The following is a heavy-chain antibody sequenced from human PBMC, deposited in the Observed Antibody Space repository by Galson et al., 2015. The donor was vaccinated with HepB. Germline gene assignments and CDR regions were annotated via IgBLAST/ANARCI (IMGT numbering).Heavy chain of an antibody. V-gene: IGHV1-3*01. CDR1: GYSFVSYS. D-gene: IGHD7-27*01. CDR2: INAANVRP. J-gene: IGHJ2*01. Sequence: SVKVSCKASGYSFVSYSISWLRQAPGQRLEWMGWINAANVRPKYSEKFQGRVTITSDTSADTVNMDLGGLTSEDTGVYFCARGLGIAGYFDLWGPGTLITVSS. CDR3: ARGLGIAGYFDL.